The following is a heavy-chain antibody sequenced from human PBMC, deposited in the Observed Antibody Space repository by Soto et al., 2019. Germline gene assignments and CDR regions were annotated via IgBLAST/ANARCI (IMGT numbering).Heavy chain of an antibody. CDR1: GGSISNNY. CDR3: ARHTAAGVPSFDS. V-gene: IGHV4-59*08. D-gene: IGHD6-13*01. Sequence: PSETLSLTCTVSGGSISNNYWSWIRQPPGKGLEWIAFFFNTANTNYNPSLEGRVTISVDTSRNQFSLKLNSVTAADTAVYYCARHTAAGVPSFDSWGQGTLVTVSS. CDR2: FFNTANT. J-gene: IGHJ4*02.